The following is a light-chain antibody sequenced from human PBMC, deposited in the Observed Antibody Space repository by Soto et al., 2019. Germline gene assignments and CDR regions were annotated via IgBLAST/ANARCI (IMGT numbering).Light chain of an antibody. Sequence: VLTQSPASLSFSPGERATLSCRAGQSVSDYLAWYQQKPGQPPRLLFFDASNRATGVPARFSAGGSGTDFTLIISSLEPEDFAVYYCQQRVNWPPTFGGGTKVDIK. CDR3: QQRVNWPPT. J-gene: IGKJ4*01. V-gene: IGKV3-11*01. CDR1: QSVSDY. CDR2: DAS.